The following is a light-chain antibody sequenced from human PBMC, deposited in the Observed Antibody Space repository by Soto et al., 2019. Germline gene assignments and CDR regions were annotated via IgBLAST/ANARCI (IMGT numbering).Light chain of an antibody. V-gene: IGKV3-20*01. Sequence: EIGLTQSPGTLSLSLVERATLSCRASQSVSSNYLAWYQQKPGQAPRLLIYATSSRATGIPDRFSGSGSGTDFTLTISRLEPEDFAVYYCQQYGNSPRYSFGQGTKLEIK. CDR3: QQYGNSPRYS. J-gene: IGKJ2*03. CDR2: ATS. CDR1: QSVSSNY.